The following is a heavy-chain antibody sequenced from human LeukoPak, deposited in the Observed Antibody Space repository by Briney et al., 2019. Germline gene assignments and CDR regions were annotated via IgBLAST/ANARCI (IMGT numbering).Heavy chain of an antibody. CDR2: IYHSGST. J-gene: IGHJ4*02. CDR3: ARGVITYYYDSSGYFDY. D-gene: IGHD3-22*01. CDR1: GYSISSGYY. Sequence: SETLSLTCTVSGYSISSGYYWGWIRQPPGKGLEWIGSIYHSGSTYYNPSLKSRVTISVDTSKNQFSLKLSSVTAADTAVYYCARGVITYYYDSSGYFDYWGQGTLVTVSS. V-gene: IGHV4-38-2*02.